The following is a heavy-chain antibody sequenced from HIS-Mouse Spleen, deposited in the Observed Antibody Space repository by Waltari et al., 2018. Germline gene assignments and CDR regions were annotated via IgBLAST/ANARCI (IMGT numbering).Heavy chain of an antibody. Sequence: QLQLQESGPGLVKPSETLSLTCTVPGGPISRSSLYWGWIRQPPGKGLEWIGSIYYSGSTYYNPSLKSRVTISVDTSKNQFSLKLSSVTAADTAVYYCARAPTGFLEWFDAFDIWGQGTMVTVSS. D-gene: IGHD3-3*01. CDR1: GGPISRSSLY. V-gene: IGHV4-39*07. CDR2: IYYSGST. CDR3: ARAPTGFLEWFDAFDI. J-gene: IGHJ3*02.